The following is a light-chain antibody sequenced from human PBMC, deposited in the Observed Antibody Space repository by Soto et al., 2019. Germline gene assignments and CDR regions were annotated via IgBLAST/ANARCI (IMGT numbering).Light chain of an antibody. CDR2: GAS. J-gene: IGKJ2*01. CDR1: QSVSSN. CDR3: QQYNNWPLET. V-gene: IGKV3-15*01. Sequence: EIVMTQSPATLSMSPGERATLSCRASQSVSSNLAWYQQKPGQAPRLLIYGASTRATGIPARFSGSGSGTEFTLTISSLQSEDFAVYYCQQYNNWPLETFGQGTKLEIK.